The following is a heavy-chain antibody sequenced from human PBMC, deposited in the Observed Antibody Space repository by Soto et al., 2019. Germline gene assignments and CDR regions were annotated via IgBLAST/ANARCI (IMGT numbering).Heavy chain of an antibody. J-gene: IGHJ4*02. CDR3: ASAPPFGR. D-gene: IGHD3-3*01. CDR2: IYHSGGT. V-gene: IGHV4-30-2*01. Sequence: QLQLQESGSGLVKPSQTLSLTCAVSGGSISSGGYSWSWIRQPPGKGLEWIGYIYHSGGTYYNPAPKSGVTISVDRSKNQFSRKLSSVTAADPAGYYGASAPPFGRWGQGTLVTVSS. CDR1: GGSISSGGYS.